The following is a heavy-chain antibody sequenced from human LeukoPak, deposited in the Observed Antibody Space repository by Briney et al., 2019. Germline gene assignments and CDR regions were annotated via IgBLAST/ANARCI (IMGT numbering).Heavy chain of an antibody. Sequence: PGGSLRLSCAASGFTFSSYWMTWVRQAPGKGLEWVAHIKQDGSENYYVDSVKGRFTISRDNAKDSLYLQMNSLRAEDTAEYYCGSQFPLRQHYFDSRGLLDCWGQGTMATVSS. CDR1: GFTFSSYW. J-gene: IGHJ4*02. CDR2: IKQDGSEN. CDR3: GSQFPLRQHYFDSRGLLDC. D-gene: IGHD3-22*01. V-gene: IGHV3-7*01.